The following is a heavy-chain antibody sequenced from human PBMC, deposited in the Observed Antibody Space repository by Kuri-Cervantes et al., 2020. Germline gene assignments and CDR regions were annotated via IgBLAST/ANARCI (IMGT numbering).Heavy chain of an antibody. D-gene: IGHD2-2*01. CDR2: INPNSGGT. J-gene: IGHJ6*03. V-gene: IGHV1-2*04. CDR1: GYTFTGYY. CDR3: AREGVYCSSTGCYGDGYYYYYYMDV. Sequence: ASVKVSCKASGYTFTGYYMHWVRQAPGQGLEWMGWINPNSGGTNYAQKFQGWVTMTRDTSISTAYMELSRLRSDDTAVYYCAREGVYCSSTGCYGDGYYYYYYMDVWGKGTTVTVSS.